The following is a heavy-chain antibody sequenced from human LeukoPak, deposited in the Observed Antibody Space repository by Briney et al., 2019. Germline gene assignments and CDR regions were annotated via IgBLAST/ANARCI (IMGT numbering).Heavy chain of an antibody. CDR3: AKSGSTSWYLDY. V-gene: IGHV3-23*01. CDR1: GFTFSTYA. CDR2: ISGSGDNNDNT. D-gene: IGHD6-13*01. J-gene: IGHJ4*02. Sequence: GGSLRLSCAASGFTFSTYAMSWVRQAPGKGLEWVSAISGSGDNNDNTYYADSVKGQFTISRDNSKNTLYLQMSNLRAEDAAVYYCAKSGSTSWYLDYWGQGTLVTVSS.